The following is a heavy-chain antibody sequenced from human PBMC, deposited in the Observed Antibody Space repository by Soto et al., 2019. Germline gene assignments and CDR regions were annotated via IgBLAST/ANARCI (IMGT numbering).Heavy chain of an antibody. CDR3: XXXXXXXXXXXXXFDV. J-gene: IGHJ4*02. Sequence: EVQLVQSGAEVKKSGESLKISCKGSGYSFSNYWIGWVRQMPGKGLEWMGIIYPGDSESRYSPSFQGQVTMSADKSXXXXXXXXXXXXXXXXXXXXXXXXXXXXXXXXXXFDVWGQGTLVTVSS. V-gene: IGHV5-51*01. CDR2: IYPGDSES. CDR1: GYSFSNYW.